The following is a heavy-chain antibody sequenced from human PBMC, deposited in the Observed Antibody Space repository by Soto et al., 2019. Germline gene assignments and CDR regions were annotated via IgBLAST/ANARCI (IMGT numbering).Heavy chain of an antibody. CDR3: ARQGSGLYFDY. J-gene: IGHJ4*02. CDR1: GGSISSYY. V-gene: IGHV4-59*08. D-gene: IGHD6-19*01. Sequence: KPSETLSLTCTVSGGSISSYYWSWIRQPPGKGLEWIGYIYYSGSTNYNPSLKSRVTISVDTSKNQFSLKLSSVTAADTAVYYCARQGSGLYFDYWGQGTLVTVSS. CDR2: IYYSGST.